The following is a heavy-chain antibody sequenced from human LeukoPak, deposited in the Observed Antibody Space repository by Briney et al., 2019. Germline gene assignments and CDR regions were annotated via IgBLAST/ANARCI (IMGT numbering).Heavy chain of an antibody. J-gene: IGHJ4*02. CDR2: INSDGSST. D-gene: IGHD2-15*01. V-gene: IGHV3-74*01. CDR1: GLTFSSYW. Sequence: GGSLRLSCAASGLTFSSYWMHWVRQAPGKGLVWVSRINSDGSSTSYADSVKGRFTISRDNSKNTLYLQMNSLRAEDTAVYYCAKDRYCSGGSCSSEVDYWGQGTLVTVSS. CDR3: AKDRYCSGGSCSSEVDY.